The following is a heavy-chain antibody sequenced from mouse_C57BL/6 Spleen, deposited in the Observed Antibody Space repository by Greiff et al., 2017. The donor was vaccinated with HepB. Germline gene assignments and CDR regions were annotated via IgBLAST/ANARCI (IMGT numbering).Heavy chain of an antibody. J-gene: IGHJ3*01. CDR3: ARSREYSLFAY. D-gene: IGHD6-2*01. CDR1: GYAFSSYW. V-gene: IGHV1-80*01. CDR2: IYPGDGDT. Sequence: VMLVESGAELVKPGASVKISCKASGYAFSSYWMNWVKQRPGKGLEWIGQIYPGDGDTNYNGKFKGKATLTADKSSSTAYMQLSSLTSEDSAVYFCARSREYSLFAYWGQGTLVTVSA.